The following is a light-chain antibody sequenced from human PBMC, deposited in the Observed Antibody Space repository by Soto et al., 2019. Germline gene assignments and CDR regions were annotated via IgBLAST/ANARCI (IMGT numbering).Light chain of an antibody. CDR2: WAS. CDR3: QQYYITPLT. CDR1: QSGLYSSNNKNY. Sequence: DIVMTQSPDSLAVSLGERATINCKSSQSGLYSSNNKNYLAWYQQKPGQPPKLLIYWASTRESGVPDRFSGSGSGTDFTLTISSLQAEDVAVYYCQQYYITPLTFGQGTKVQIK. V-gene: IGKV4-1*01. J-gene: IGKJ1*01.